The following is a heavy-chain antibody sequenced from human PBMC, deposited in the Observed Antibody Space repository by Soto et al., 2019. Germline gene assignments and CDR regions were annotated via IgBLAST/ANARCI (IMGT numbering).Heavy chain of an antibody. V-gene: IGHV3-23*01. CDR1: GFSFSSNV. Sequence: EVQLLESGGGLVQPGGSLRLSCAASGFSFSSNVMSWVRQAPGKGLEWVSAISGSTSSTYYADSVKGRFTISRDNSKNTLYLQMNSLRAEDTAVYYCAKRGPGGGNSEYYFDYWGQGTLVTVSS. CDR2: ISGSTSST. J-gene: IGHJ4*02. CDR3: AKRGPGGGNSEYYFDY. D-gene: IGHD2-21*02.